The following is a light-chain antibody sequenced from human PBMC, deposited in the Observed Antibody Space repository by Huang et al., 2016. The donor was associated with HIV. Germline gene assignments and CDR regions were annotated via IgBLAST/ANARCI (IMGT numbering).Light chain of an antibody. J-gene: IGKJ1*01. Sequence: DIQMTQSPSSLSASVGDRVTIACRASQSIRKILNWYQQKPGEAPKLLMQSASSLQSGVPSRFSGSGSGTDFTLTITSLQPEDFATYYCQQTDNIPRTFGQGTKVVIK. V-gene: IGKV1-39*01. CDR3: QQTDNIPRT. CDR2: SAS. CDR1: QSIRKI.